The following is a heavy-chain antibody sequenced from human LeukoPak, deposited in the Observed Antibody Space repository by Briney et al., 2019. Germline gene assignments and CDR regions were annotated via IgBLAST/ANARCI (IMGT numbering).Heavy chain of an antibody. CDR2: INTDGSST. CDR3: ARDFYGDYVLDY. D-gene: IGHD4-17*01. Sequence: GGSLRLSCAASGFTFSSYWMHWVRQAPGKGLVWVSRINTDGSSTSYADSVKGRFTISRDNAKNTLYLQMNSLRAEDTAVYYCARDFYGDYVLDYWGQGTLVTVSS. J-gene: IGHJ4*02. V-gene: IGHV3-74*01. CDR1: GFTFSSYW.